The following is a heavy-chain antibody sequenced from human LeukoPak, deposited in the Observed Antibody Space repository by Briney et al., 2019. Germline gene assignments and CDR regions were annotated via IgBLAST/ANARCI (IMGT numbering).Heavy chain of an antibody. CDR1: GFTSSSYA. CDR3: AKSRGYSSGWPVHYYYGMDV. D-gene: IGHD6-19*01. V-gene: IGHV3-23*01. J-gene: IGHJ6*02. Sequence: GGSLRLSCAASGFTSSSYAMSWVRQAPGKGLEWVSAISGSGGSTYYADSVKGRFTISRDNSKNTLYLQMNSLRAEDTAVYYCAKSRGYSSGWPVHYYYGMDVWGQGTTVTVSS. CDR2: ISGSGGST.